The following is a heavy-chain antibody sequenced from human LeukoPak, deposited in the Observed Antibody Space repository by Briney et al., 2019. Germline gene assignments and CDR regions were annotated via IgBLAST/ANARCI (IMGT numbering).Heavy chain of an antibody. D-gene: IGHD4-23*01. CDR1: GYTFTSYG. J-gene: IGHJ4*02. Sequence: GASVKASCKASGYTFTSYGISWVRQAPGXXXEWMGWISAYNGNTNYAQKLQGRVTMTTDTSTSTAYMELRSLRSDDTAVYYCARDTVVTPGDFDYWGQGTLVTVSS. CDR3: ARDTVVTPGDFDY. V-gene: IGHV1-18*01. CDR2: ISAYNGNT.